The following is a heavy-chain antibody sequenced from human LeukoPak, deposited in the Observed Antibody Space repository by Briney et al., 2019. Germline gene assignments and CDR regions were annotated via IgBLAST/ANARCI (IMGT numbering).Heavy chain of an antibody. CDR1: GYTFTGYY. Sequence: ASVKVSCKASGYTFTGYYMHWVRQAPGQGLEWMGWINPNSGGTNYAQKFQGWVTMTRDTSISTAYMELSRLRSDDTAVYYCARDAYDFWGRAFDIWGQGTMVTVSS. D-gene: IGHD3-3*01. V-gene: IGHV1-2*04. CDR2: INPNSGGT. CDR3: ARDAYDFWGRAFDI. J-gene: IGHJ3*02.